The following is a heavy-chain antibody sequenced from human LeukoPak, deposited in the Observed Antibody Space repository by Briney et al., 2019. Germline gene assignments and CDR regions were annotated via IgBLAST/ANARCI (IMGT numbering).Heavy chain of an antibody. V-gene: IGHV3-9*01. CDR3: AKDFCSSTSCYKGLDY. D-gene: IGHD2-2*01. Sequence: GGSLRLSCAASGFTFDDYAMHWVRQAPGKGLEWVSGISWNSGSIGYADSVKGRFTISRDNAKNSLYLQMNSLRAEDTALYYCAKDFCSSTSCYKGLDYWGQGTLVTVSS. CDR1: GFTFDDYA. CDR2: ISWNSGSI. J-gene: IGHJ4*02.